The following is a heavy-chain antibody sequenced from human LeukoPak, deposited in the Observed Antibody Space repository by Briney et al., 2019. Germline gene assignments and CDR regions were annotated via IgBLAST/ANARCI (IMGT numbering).Heavy chain of an antibody. D-gene: IGHD2-2*02. V-gene: IGHV3-21*01. Sequence: GGSLRLSCAASGFTFSSYSMNWVRQAPGKGLEWVSAISSSSSYIYYADSVKGRFTISRDNAKNSLYLQMNRLRAEDTAVYYCARGADCSSTSCYIDFDYWGQGTLVTVSS. CDR3: ARGADCSSTSCYIDFDY. J-gene: IGHJ4*02. CDR2: ISSSSSYI. CDR1: GFTFSSYS.